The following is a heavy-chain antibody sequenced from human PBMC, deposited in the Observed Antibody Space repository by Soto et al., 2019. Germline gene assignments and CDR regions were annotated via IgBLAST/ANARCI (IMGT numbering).Heavy chain of an antibody. CDR3: ASHQAGPFDY. J-gene: IGHJ4*02. Sequence: QLQLQESGPGLVKPSETLSLTCTVSGGSISSSSYYWGWIRQPPGKGLEWIGSIYYSGSTNYNPSLKRRVTVSVDTSKNQFSLKLTSVTAADADVYYCASHQAGPFDYWGQGTLVTVSS. CDR1: GGSISSSSYY. CDR2: IYYSGST. V-gene: IGHV4-39*01. D-gene: IGHD6-13*01.